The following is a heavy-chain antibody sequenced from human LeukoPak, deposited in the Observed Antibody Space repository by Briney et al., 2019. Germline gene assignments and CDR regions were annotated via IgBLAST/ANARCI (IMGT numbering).Heavy chain of an antibody. D-gene: IGHD3-22*01. CDR3: ARDSDSSGYAHDFGH. CDR1: GFTVSNNY. J-gene: IGHJ4*02. V-gene: IGHV3-66*02. CDR2: MYSGSST. Sequence: GGSLRLSCAASGFTVSNNYMSWVRQAPGKGLEWVSVMYSGSSTYYAGSVKGRFTISRDNSKNTLYLQMNSLRAEDTAVYYCARDSDSSGYAHDFGHWGQGTLVTVSS.